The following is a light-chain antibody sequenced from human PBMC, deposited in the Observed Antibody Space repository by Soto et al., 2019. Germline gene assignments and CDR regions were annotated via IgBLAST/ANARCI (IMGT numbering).Light chain of an antibody. CDR2: GAS. V-gene: IGKV3-20*01. CDR1: QSVSNNY. Sequence: IVVTQSASALSLYPEERATRSCRASQSVSNNYLAWYQQKPGQAPRLLIYGASNRATGIPDRFSGSGSGTDFTLTISRLEPEDFAVYYCQQYGSSPRPFAQGTKVDIK. J-gene: IGKJ1*01. CDR3: QQYGSSPRP.